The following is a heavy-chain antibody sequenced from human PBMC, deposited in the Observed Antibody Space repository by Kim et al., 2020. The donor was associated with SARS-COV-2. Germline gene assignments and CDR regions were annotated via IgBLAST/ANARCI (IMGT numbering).Heavy chain of an antibody. Sequence: ASVKVSCKASGYTFTSYGISWVRQAPGQGLEWMGWISAYNGNTNYAQKLQGRVTMTTDTSTSTAYMELRSLRSDDTAVYYCAAVMVRGVIITGGWFDPWGQGTLVTVSS. CDR2: ISAYNGNT. D-gene: IGHD3-10*01. CDR3: AAVMVRGVIITGGWFDP. V-gene: IGHV1-18*01. CDR1: GYTFTSYG. J-gene: IGHJ5*02.